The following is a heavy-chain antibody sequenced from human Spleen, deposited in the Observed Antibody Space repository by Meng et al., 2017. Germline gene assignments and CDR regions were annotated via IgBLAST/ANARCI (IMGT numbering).Heavy chain of an antibody. Sequence: GGSLRLSCAASAFTFSSYGMHWVRQAPGKGLEWVAVIWFDGDYKYYADSVKGRFTVSRDNSKSTLYLQMNSLRAEDTAVYYCARAGIVGPTTGFYGMDVWGQGTTVTVSS. J-gene: IGHJ6*02. CDR1: AFTFSSYG. CDR2: IWFDGDYK. D-gene: IGHD1-26*01. CDR3: ARAGIVGPTTGFYGMDV. V-gene: IGHV3-33*01.